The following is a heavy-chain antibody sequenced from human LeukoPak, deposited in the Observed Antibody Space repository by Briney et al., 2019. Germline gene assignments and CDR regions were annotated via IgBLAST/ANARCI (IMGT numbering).Heavy chain of an antibody. CDR1: GFTFSSYS. J-gene: IGHJ4*02. CDR2: ISSSSSYI. D-gene: IGHD3-3*01. V-gene: IGHV3-21*01. CDR3: ARVRLRFLECPY. Sequence: GGSLRLSCAASGFTFSSYSMNWVRQAPGKGLEWVSSISSSSSYIYYADSVKGRFTISRDNAKNSLYPQMNSLRAEDTAVYYCARVRLRFLECPYWGQGTLVTVSS.